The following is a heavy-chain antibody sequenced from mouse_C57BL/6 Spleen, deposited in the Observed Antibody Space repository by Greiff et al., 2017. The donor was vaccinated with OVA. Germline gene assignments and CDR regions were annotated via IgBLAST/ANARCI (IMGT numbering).Heavy chain of an antibody. CDR1: GFTFSDFY. J-gene: IGHJ3*01. V-gene: IGHV7-1*01. CDR3: ARDAPYGYAWFAY. D-gene: IGHD2-2*01. Sequence: EVMLVESGGGLVQSGRSLRLSCATSGFTFSDFYMEWVRQAPGKGLEWIAASRNKANDYTTEYSASVKGRFIVSRDTSQSILYLQMNALRAEDTAIYYCARDAPYGYAWFAYWGQGTLVTVSA. CDR2: SRNKANDYTT.